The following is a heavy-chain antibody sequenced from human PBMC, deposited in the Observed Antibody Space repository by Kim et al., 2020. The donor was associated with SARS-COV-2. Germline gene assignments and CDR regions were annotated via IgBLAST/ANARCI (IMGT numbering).Heavy chain of an antibody. D-gene: IGHD3-10*01. CDR2: INHSGST. V-gene: IGHV4-34*01. CDR1: GGSFSGYY. J-gene: IGHJ6*02. Sequence: SETLSLTCAVYGGSFSGYYWSWIRQPPGKGLEWIGEINHSGSTNYNPSLKSRVTISVDTSKNQFSLKLSSVTAADTAVYYCARLGAYYYGSGSYYNAPERGKYAMDVWGQGTTVTVSS. CDR3: ARLGAYYYGSGSYYNAPERGKYAMDV.